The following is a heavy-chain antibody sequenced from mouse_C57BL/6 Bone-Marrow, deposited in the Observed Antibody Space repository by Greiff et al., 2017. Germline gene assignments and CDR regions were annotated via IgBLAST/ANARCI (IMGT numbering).Heavy chain of an antibody. CDR1: GYAFSSYW. Sequence: VQLQESGAELVKPGASVKISCKASGYAFSSYWMNWVKQRPGKGLEWIGQIYPGDGDTNYNGKFKGKATLTADKSSSTAYMQLSSLTSEDSAVYFCARAGYYPWFAYWGQGTLVTVSA. CDR2: IYPGDGDT. D-gene: IGHD2-3*01. CDR3: ARAGYYPWFAY. V-gene: IGHV1-80*01. J-gene: IGHJ3*01.